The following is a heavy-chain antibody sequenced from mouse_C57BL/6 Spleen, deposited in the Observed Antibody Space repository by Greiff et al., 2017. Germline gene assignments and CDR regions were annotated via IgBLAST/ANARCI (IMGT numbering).Heavy chain of an antibody. Sequence: EVKLMESGGGLVKPGGSLKLSCAASGFTFSDYGMHWVRQAPEKGLEWVAYISSGSSTIYYADTVKGRFTISRDNAKNTLFLQMTSLRSEDTAMYYCASGYGNYYAMDYWGQGTSVTVSS. D-gene: IGHD2-1*01. V-gene: IGHV5-17*01. CDR3: ASGYGNYYAMDY. J-gene: IGHJ4*01. CDR1: GFTFSDYG. CDR2: ISSGSSTI.